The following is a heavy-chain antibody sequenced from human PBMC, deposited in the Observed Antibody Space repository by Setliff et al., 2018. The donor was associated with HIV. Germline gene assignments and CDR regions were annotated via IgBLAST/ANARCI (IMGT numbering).Heavy chain of an antibody. CDR1: GGSLSGYY. J-gene: IGHJ2*01. V-gene: IGHV4-34*01. CDR3: AREGGQGYSGSGSFYHRNFDL. Sequence: LSLTCAVYGGSLSGYYWSWVRQSPGRGLEWIGEINQSGNTNFNPSLESRLIISVDTSKSQFSLKLTSVTAADTALYYCAREGGQGYSGSGSFYHRNFDLWGRGTLVTVSS. CDR2: INQSGNT. D-gene: IGHD3-10*01.